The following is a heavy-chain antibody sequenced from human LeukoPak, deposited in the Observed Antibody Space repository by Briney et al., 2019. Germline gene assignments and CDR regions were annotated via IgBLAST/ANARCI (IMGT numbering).Heavy chain of an antibody. D-gene: IGHD6-13*01. CDR2: IDDSGST. Sequence: PSETLSLTCTVSGASISRSNYCWGWIRQPPGKGLEGIGSIDDSGSTYCNPSLKSRVTVSVDTSKNQSSIKLSSVTAADPAAYYSARSHWGTYGSRIANWFDPWGQGTLVTVSS. CDR3: ARSHWGTYGSRIANWFDP. CDR1: GASISRSNYC. V-gene: IGHV4-39*07. J-gene: IGHJ5*02.